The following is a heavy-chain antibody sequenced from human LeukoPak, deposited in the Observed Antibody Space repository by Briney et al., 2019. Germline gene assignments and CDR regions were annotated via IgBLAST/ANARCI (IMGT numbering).Heavy chain of an antibody. D-gene: IGHD5-24*01. V-gene: IGHV4-31*03. CDR3: AGGARWLQLSYFAY. CDR1: GGSISSGVYD. Sequence: PSETLSLTCPVSGGSISSGVYDWSWSRQHPGKDREWIWYIYCCGSTYYNPSLKSRVTISVDPSKNQFSLKLSSVTAADTAVYYCAGGARWLQLSYFAYWGQGTLVTVSS. J-gene: IGHJ4*02. CDR2: IYCCGST.